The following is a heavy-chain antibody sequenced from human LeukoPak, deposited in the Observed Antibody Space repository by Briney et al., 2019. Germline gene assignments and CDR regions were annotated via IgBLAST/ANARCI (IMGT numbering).Heavy chain of an antibody. V-gene: IGHV4-34*01. CDR3: ARGHYYGMDV. CDR1: GGSFSGYY. Sequence: SETLSLTCAVYGGSFSGYYWSWIRQPPGKGLEWIGKINHSGSTNYNPSLKSRVTISVDTSKNQFSLKLSSVTAADTAVYYCARGHYYGMDVWGQGTTVTVSS. J-gene: IGHJ6*02. CDR2: INHSGST.